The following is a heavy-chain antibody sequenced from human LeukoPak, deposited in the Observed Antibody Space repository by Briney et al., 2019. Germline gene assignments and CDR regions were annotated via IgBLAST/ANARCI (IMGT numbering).Heavy chain of an antibody. D-gene: IGHD6-13*01. J-gene: IGHJ4*02. V-gene: IGHV1-2*06. Sequence: ASVKVSCKASRYTFTGYYIHWVRQAPGQGLEWMGRINPNSGGADFPQKFQARVTLTRDTSITTAYMDLTKLTSDDTAVYYCVRDSGRAAANRWGQGTLVTVSS. CDR3: VRDSGRAAANR. CDR2: INPNSGGA. CDR1: RYTFTGYY.